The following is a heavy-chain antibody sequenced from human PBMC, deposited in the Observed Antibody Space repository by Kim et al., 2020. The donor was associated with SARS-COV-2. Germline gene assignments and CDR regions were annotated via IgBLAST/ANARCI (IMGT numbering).Heavy chain of an antibody. Sequence: SVKVSCKASGGTFSSYAISWVRQAPGQGLEWMGGIIPIFGTANYAQKFQGRVTITADESTSTAYMELSSLRSEDTAVYYCASLTRDIVVVVAATPYYYGMDVWGQGTTVTVSS. J-gene: IGHJ6*02. CDR3: ASLTRDIVVVVAATPYYYGMDV. V-gene: IGHV1-69*13. D-gene: IGHD2-15*01. CDR1: GGTFSSYA. CDR2: IIPIFGTA.